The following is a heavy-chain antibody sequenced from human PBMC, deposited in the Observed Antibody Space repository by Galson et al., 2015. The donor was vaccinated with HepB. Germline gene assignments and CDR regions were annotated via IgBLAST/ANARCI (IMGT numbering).Heavy chain of an antibody. CDR1: GYNFPNYW. CDR3: ARLSTNNKNFYYYYMDV. Sequence: QSGAEVKKPGESLKISCKGSGYNFPNYWIVWVRQMPGKGPEPMGIIYPGDSDLIYSPSFQGQVTISADKSISTAYLQWSSLKASDTAIYYCARLSTNNKNFYYYYMDVWGKGTTVTVSS. V-gene: IGHV5-51*03. J-gene: IGHJ6*03. CDR2: IYPGDSDL. D-gene: IGHD5/OR15-5a*01.